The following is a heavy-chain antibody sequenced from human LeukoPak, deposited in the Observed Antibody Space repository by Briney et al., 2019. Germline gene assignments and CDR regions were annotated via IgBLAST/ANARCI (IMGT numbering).Heavy chain of an antibody. CDR1: GGSISSSSYY. V-gene: IGHV4-39*07. CDR2: IYYSGST. D-gene: IGHD3-3*01. Sequence: ETLSLTCTVSGGSISSSSYYWGWIRQPPGKGLEWIGSIYYSGSTYYNPSLKSRVTISVDTSKNQFSLKLSSVTAADTAVYYCARVNSEYDFWSGYSAPFDYWGQGTLVTVSS. CDR3: ARVNSEYDFWSGYSAPFDY. J-gene: IGHJ4*02.